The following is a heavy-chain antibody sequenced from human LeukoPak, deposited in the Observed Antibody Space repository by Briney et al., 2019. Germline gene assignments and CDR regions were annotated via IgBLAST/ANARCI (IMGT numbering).Heavy chain of an antibody. CDR1: GGPISSGDYF. CDR2: IYSSGST. D-gene: IGHD7-27*01. J-gene: IGHJ4*02. Sequence: SQTLSLTCTVSGGPISSGDYFWTWVRQPPGKGLEWIGYIYSSGSTYYNPSLKSRVTISLDTSKNQFSLNLNSVTAADTAVYYCARCGGHWEVLDYWGQGTLVTVSS. CDR3: ARCGGHWEVLDY. V-gene: IGHV4-30-4*01.